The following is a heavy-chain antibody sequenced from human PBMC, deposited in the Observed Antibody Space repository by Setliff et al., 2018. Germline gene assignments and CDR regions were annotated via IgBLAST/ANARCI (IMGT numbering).Heavy chain of an antibody. CDR3: ARAQTSHYYYYYGMDV. V-gene: IGHV4-59*11. CDR1: GGSIDSHY. CDR2: IYYSGNT. J-gene: IGHJ6*02. Sequence: PSETLSLTCSVSGGSIDSHYWSWIRQPPGKGLEWIGSIYYSGNTNYNPSLKSRVTILSDTSKNQFSLKLSSVTAADTAVHYCARAQTSHYYYYYGMDVWGQGTTVTVSS.